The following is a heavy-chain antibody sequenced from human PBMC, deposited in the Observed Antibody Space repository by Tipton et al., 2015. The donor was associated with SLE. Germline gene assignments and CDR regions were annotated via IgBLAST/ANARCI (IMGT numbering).Heavy chain of an antibody. CDR2: IRYDGSNE. CDR1: GFTFKSYS. J-gene: IGHJ4*02. D-gene: IGHD5-12*01. CDR3: AKDLRGYSGNDLGPFDL. V-gene: IGHV3-30*02. Sequence: GSLRLSCAASGFTFKSYSLYWVRQGPGKGLEWVAFIRYDGSNEYYADSVKGRFTVSRDNSKNTLYLQMNNLRPEDKAVYHCAKDLRGYSGNDLGPFDLWGQGTLVTVSS.